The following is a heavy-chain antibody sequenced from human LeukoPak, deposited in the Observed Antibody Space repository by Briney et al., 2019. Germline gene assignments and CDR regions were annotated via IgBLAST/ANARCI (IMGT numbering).Heavy chain of an antibody. Sequence: GRSLRLSCAASGFTFDDYAMHWVRQAPGKGLEWVSGISWNSGSIGYADSVKGRFTISRDNAKNSLYLQMNSLRAEDTALYYCAKVSGWDFWSGSDYWGQGTLVTVSS. CDR3: AKVSGWDFWSGSDY. V-gene: IGHV3-9*01. CDR1: GFTFDDYA. CDR2: ISWNSGSI. D-gene: IGHD3-3*01. J-gene: IGHJ4*02.